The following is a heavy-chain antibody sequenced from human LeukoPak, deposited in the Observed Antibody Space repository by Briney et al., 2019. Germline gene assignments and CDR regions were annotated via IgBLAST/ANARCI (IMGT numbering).Heavy chain of an antibody. J-gene: IGHJ4*02. CDR1: GFTFSSYA. D-gene: IGHD3-10*01. CDR3: AKDLGESVEVRGFDY. V-gene: IGHV3-23*01. Sequence: PGGSLRLSCAASGFTFSSYAMSWVRQAPGKGLEWVSAISGSGGSTYYADSVKGRFTISRDNSKNTLYLQMNSLRAEDTAVYYCAKDLGESVEVRGFDYWGQGTLVTVSS. CDR2: ISGSGGST.